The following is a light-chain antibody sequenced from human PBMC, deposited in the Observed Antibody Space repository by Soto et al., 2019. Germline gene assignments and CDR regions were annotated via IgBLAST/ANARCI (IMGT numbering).Light chain of an antibody. J-gene: IGKJ1*01. CDR1: QSVSSN. V-gene: IGKV3-15*01. CDR2: GAS. CDR3: QQYNNWPTWT. Sequence: EIVMTQSPATLSVSPGERATLSCRASQSVSSNLPWYQQKPGQALRLLIYGASTRATGIPARFSGSGSGTAFNLTISSLQSEDFAVYYCQQYNNWPTWTFGQGTKVEIK.